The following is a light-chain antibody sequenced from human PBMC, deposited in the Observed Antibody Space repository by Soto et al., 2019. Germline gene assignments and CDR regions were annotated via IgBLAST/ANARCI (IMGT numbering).Light chain of an antibody. Sequence: LTQPASVSGSPGQSITISCTGTSSDVGGYNYVSWYQQHPGKAPKLMIYDVSNRPSGVSNRFSGSKSGNTASLTISGLQAEDEADYYCSSYTSSRTLPYVFGTGTKVTVL. CDR3: SSYTSSRTLPYV. V-gene: IGLV2-14*01. J-gene: IGLJ1*01. CDR2: DVS. CDR1: SSDVGGYNY.